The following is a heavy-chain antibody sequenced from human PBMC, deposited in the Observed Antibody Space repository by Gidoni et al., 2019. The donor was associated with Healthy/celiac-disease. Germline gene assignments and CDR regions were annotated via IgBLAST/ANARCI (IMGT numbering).Heavy chain of an antibody. CDR3: ARGGRITGTLGY. CDR2: INHSGST. J-gene: IGHJ4*02. Sequence: QVQLQQWGAGLLKPSETLSLTCAVYGGSFSGYYWSWIRQPPGKGLEWIGEINHSGSTNYNPSLKSRVTISVDTSKNQFSLKLSSVTAADTAVYYCARGGRITGTLGYWGQGTLVTVSS. D-gene: IGHD1-7*01. V-gene: IGHV4-34*01. CDR1: GGSFSGYY.